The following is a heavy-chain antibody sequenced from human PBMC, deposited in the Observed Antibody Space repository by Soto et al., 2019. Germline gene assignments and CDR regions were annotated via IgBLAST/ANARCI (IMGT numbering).Heavy chain of an antibody. Sequence: ASVKVSCKASGYTFTSYYMHWVRQAPGQGLEWMGIINPSGGSTSYAQKFQGRVTMTRDTSTSTIYMDLSSLRSEDTAVYYCARELADYYDDSNTSYNGFDIWG. J-gene: IGHJ3*02. CDR2: INPSGGST. CDR1: GYTFTSYY. D-gene: IGHD3-22*01. CDR3: ARELADYYDDSNTSYNGFDI. V-gene: IGHV1-46*03.